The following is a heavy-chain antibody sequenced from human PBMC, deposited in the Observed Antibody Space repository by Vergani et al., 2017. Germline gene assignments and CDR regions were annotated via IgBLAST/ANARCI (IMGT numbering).Heavy chain of an antibody. CDR2: IYRTGRT. Sequence: QVQLQESGPGLVKPSETLSLTCAVSGFSIDNGYYWDWIRQPPGKGLEWIGSIYRTGRTHFNPSLKSRVTISEDTSNNHFSLRLNSLTAADTAVYYCARRSGIVYDIFSGTQYFFDFWGQGTLVTVSS. CDR1: GFSIDNGYY. J-gene: IGHJ4*02. D-gene: IGHD3-9*01. V-gene: IGHV4-38-2*01. CDR3: ARRSGIVYDIFSGTQYFFDF.